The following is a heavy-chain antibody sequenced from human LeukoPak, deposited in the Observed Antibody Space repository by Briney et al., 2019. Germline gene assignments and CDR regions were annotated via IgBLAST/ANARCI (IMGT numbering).Heavy chain of an antibody. V-gene: IGHV3-15*01. D-gene: IGHD3-22*01. CDR2: IKSKTDGGTT. Sequence: TGGSLRLSCAASGFTFSNAWMSWVRQAPGKGLEWVGRIKSKTDGGTTDYAAPVKGRFTISRDDSKNTLYLQMSSLKTEDTAVYYCTTDPWGPMIVVVITDYWGQGTLVTVSS. J-gene: IGHJ4*02. CDR1: GFTFSNAW. CDR3: TTDPWGPMIVVVITDY.